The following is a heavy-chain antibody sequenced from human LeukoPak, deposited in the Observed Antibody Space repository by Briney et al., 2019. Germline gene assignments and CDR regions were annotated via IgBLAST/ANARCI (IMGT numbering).Heavy chain of an antibody. V-gene: IGHV3-30-3*01. CDR1: GFTFSSYA. J-gene: IGHJ4*02. CDR2: ISYDGSNK. Sequence: GGSLRLSCAASGFTFSSYAMHWVRQAPGKGLEWVAVISYDGSNKYYADSVKGRFTISRDNSKNTLYLQMNSLRAEDTAVYYCARDGSGLFYYFGYWGQGTLVTVSS. D-gene: IGHD3-10*01. CDR3: ARDGSGLFYYFGY.